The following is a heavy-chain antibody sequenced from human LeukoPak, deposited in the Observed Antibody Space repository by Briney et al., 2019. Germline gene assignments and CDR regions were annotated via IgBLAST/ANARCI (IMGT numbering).Heavy chain of an antibody. D-gene: IGHD6-13*01. J-gene: IGHJ6*03. CDR2: IIPIFGTA. CDR3: ARDRWQQLVFATPIYYMDV. V-gene: IGHV1-69*13. CDR1: GYTFTSYG. Sequence: PVASVKVSCKASGYTFTSYGISWVRQAPGQGLEWMGGIIPIFGTANYAQKFQGRVTITADESTSTAYMELSRLRSDDTAVYYCARDRWQQLVFATPIYYMDVWGKGTTVTISS.